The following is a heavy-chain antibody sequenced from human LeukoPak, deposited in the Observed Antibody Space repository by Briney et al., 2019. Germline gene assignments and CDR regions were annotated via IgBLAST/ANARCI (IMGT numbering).Heavy chain of an antibody. CDR2: IKSKSDGGTI. J-gene: IGHJ4*02. CDR1: RFTCSDAG. CDR3: TTRRQDGW. D-gene: IGHD2-15*01. Sequence: PGGSPTLDCVGPRFTCSDAGMIWVRQAPGKGLEWVGRIKSKSDGGTIDYAAPVKGRFTISRDDSRNTLYLQMNSLKTEDTAVYYCTTRRQDGWWGQGTLVTVS. V-gene: IGHV3-15*01.